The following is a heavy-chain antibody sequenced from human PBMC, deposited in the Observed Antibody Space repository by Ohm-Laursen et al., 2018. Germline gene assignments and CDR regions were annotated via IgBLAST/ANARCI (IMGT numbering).Heavy chain of an antibody. CDR1: GFTFYDYA. CDR3: AKSVRVRPN. D-gene: IGHD3-10*01. Sequence: SLRLSCAAFGFTFYDYAMHWVRQAPGKGLEWVSGISWNSGSIGYADSVKGRFTISRDNAKNSLYLQMNSLRAEDTAVYYCAKSVRVRPNWGQGTLVTVSS. CDR2: ISWNSGSI. V-gene: IGHV3-9*01. J-gene: IGHJ4*02.